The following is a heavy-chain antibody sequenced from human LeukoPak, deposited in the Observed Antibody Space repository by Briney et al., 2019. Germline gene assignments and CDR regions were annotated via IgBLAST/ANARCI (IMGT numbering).Heavy chain of an antibody. D-gene: IGHD2-15*01. CDR2: IYTSGSP. V-gene: IGHV4-4*07. J-gene: IGHJ6*03. CDR3: ARVLEGYCSDGSCYYYNYYMDV. Sequence: SETLSLTCTVSGGSISNYYWSWIRQPAGKGLEWIGHIYTSGSPNYNPSLKSRVTMSVDTSKNQFSLKLTSVTAADTAVYYCARVLEGYCSDGSCYYYNYYMDVWAKGTTVTVSS. CDR1: GGSISNYY.